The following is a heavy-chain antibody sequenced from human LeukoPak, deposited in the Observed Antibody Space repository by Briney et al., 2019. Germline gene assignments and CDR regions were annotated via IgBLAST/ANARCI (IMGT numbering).Heavy chain of an antibody. V-gene: IGHV3-20*04. CDR2: INWNGGST. J-gene: IGHJ4*02. CDR1: GFTFDDYG. Sequence: GSLRLSCAASGFTFDDYGMSWVRQAPGKGLEWVSGINWNGGSTGYADSVKGRFTISRDNAKNSLYLQMNSLRAEDTALYYCARDERFGELLYDYVWGSYRPFDYWGQGTLVTVSS. CDR3: ARDERFGELLYDYVWGSYRPFDY. D-gene: IGHD3-16*02.